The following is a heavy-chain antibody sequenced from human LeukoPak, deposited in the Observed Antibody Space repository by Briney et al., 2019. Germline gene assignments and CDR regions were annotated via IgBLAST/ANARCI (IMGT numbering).Heavy chain of an antibody. D-gene: IGHD4-11*01. CDR1: GFTFSSYW. Sequence: GGSQRLSCAASGFTFSSYWMHWVRQAPGKGLVWVSRINSDGSSTSYADSVKGRFTISRDNAKNTLYLQMNSLRAEDTAVYYCARGSDSNYPGYWGQGTLVTVSS. J-gene: IGHJ4*02. V-gene: IGHV3-74*01. CDR3: ARGSDSNYPGY. CDR2: INSDGSST.